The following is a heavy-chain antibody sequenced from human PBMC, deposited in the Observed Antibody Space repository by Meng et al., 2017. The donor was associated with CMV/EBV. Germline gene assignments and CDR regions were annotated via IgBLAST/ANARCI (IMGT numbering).Heavy chain of an antibody. CDR3: ARDRKAAAKGYYYGMDV. D-gene: IGHD2-2*01. Sequence: GESLKISCAASGFTFSSYSMNWVRQAPGKGLEWVSSISSSSSYIYYADSVKGRFTISRDNSKNTLYLQMNSLRAEDTAVYYCARDRKAAAKGYYYGMDVWGQGTTVTVSS. J-gene: IGHJ6*02. V-gene: IGHV3-21*01. CDR2: ISSSSSYI. CDR1: GFTFSSYS.